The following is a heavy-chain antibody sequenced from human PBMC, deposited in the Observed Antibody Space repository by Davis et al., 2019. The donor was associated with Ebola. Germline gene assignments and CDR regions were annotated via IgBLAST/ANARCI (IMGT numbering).Heavy chain of an antibody. Sequence: ASVKVSCKASGYTFTSYDINWVRQATGQGLEWMGWMNPNSGNTGYAQKFQGRVTMTRNTSISTAYMELSSLRSEDTAVYYCARGQYSSGPPGYWGQGILVTVSS. CDR2: MNPNSGNT. J-gene: IGHJ4*02. V-gene: IGHV1-8*01. CDR3: ARGQYSSGPPGY. D-gene: IGHD6-19*01. CDR1: GYTFTSYD.